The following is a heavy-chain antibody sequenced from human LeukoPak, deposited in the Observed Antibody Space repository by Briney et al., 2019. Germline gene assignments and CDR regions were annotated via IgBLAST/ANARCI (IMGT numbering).Heavy chain of an antibody. V-gene: IGHV4-59*01. CDR1: GGSISGYY. Sequence: PSETLSLTCTVSGGSISGYYWSWIRQPPGEGLEWIGYIYHTGSTNYNPSLKSRVTISVDTSKNQFSLKLSSVTAADTAVYYCARVAFSGYDYYFDYWGQGTLVTVSS. CDR3: ARVAFSGYDYYFDY. CDR2: IYHTGST. D-gene: IGHD5-12*01. J-gene: IGHJ4*02.